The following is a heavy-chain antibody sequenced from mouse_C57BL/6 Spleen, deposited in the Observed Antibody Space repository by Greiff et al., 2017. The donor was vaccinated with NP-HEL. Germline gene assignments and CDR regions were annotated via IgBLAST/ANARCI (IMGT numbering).Heavy chain of an antibody. V-gene: IGHV5-17*01. J-gene: IGHJ2*01. Sequence: EVHLVEPGGGLVKPGGSLKLSCAASGFTFSDYGMHWVRQAPEKGLEWVAYISSGSSTIYYADTVKGRVTISRDNAKNTLFLQMTSLRSEDTAMYYCARSYFYYVDYWGQGTTLTVSS. CDR2: ISSGSSTI. CDR3: ARSYFYYVDY. CDR1: GFTFSDYG.